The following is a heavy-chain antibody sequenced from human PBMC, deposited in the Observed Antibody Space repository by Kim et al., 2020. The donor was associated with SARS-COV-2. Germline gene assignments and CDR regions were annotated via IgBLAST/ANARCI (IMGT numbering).Heavy chain of an antibody. V-gene: IGHV4-59*13. CDR3: ARYSSYWFAP. D-gene: IGHD2-15*01. J-gene: IGHJ5*02. CDR1: GGSISSYY. CDR2: IYYSGST. Sequence: SETLSLTCTVSGGSISSYYWSWIRQPPGKGLEWIGYIYYSGSTNYNPSLKSRVTISVDTSKNQFSLKLSSVTAADTAVYYCARYSSYWFAPWGQGTLVTV.